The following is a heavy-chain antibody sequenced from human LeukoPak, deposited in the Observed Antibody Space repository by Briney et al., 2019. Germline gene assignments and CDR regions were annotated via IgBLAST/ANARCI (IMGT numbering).Heavy chain of an antibody. CDR1: GFTVSSNY. J-gene: IGHJ3*02. CDR3: ARGAARLHDAFDI. CDR2: IYSGGST. D-gene: IGHD2-15*01. Sequence: GGSLRLSCAASGFTVSSNYMSWVRQAPGKGLEWVSVIYSGGSTYCADSVKGRFTISRDNSKNTLYLQMNSLRAEDTAVYYCARGAARLHDAFDIWGQGTMVTVSS. V-gene: IGHV3-53*01.